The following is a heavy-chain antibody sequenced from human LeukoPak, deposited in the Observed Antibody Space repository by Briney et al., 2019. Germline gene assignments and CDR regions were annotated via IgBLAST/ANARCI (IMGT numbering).Heavy chain of an antibody. J-gene: IGHJ4*02. V-gene: IGHV3-23*01. D-gene: IGHD4-11*01. CDR2: ISGRGGST. CDR3: AKEDYRGDYFDY. CDR1: GFTFSSYA. Sequence: GGSLRLSCAASGFTFSSYAMSWVRQAPGKGLEWVSAISGRGGSTYYADSVKGRFTISRDNSKNTLYLQMSSLRADDTAVYYCAKEDYRGDYFDYWGQGTLVTVSS.